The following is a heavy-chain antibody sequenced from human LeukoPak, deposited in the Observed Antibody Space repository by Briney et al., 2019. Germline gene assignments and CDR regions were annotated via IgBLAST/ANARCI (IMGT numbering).Heavy chain of an antibody. CDR2: ISSSSSSI. Sequence: GGSLRLSCAASGFTFSSYSMNWVRQAPGKGLEWVSYISSSSSSIYYADSVKGRFTIPRDNAKNSLYLQMNSLRDEDTAVYYCARDLLRYCSSTSCSYSGMDVWGQGTTVTVSS. CDR3: ARDLLRYCSSTSCSYSGMDV. CDR1: GFTFSSYS. D-gene: IGHD2-2*01. J-gene: IGHJ6*02. V-gene: IGHV3-48*02.